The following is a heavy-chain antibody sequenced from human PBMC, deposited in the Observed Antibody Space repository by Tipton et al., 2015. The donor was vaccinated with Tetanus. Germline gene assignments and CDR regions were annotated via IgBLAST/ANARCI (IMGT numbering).Heavy chain of an antibody. CDR3: ARNLHGSGYYSTFHL. Sequence: TLSLTCAVYGGSFSGYYCTWIRQSPGKGLEWIGEIHPSGIVSYTPSLKSRVAILLDTSANQFSLKLTSVTAADTAVYYCARNLHGSGYYSTFHLWGPGTMVTVSS. CDR1: GGSFSGYY. D-gene: IGHD3-22*01. J-gene: IGHJ3*01. V-gene: IGHV4-34*01. CDR2: IHPSGIV.